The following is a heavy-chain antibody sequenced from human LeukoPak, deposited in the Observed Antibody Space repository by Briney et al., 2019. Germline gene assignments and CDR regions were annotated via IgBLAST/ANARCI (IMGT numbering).Heavy chain of an antibody. D-gene: IGHD3-3*01. CDR1: GFTFSSYA. CDR3: AKDRKVEWLLSYNWFDP. CDR2: ISGSGGST. J-gene: IGHJ5*02. Sequence: GSLRLSCAASGFTFSSYAMSWVRQAPGKGLEWVSAISGSGGSTYYADSVKGRFTISRDNSKNTLYLQMNSLRAEDTAVYYCAKDRKVEWLLSYNWFDPWGQGTLVTVSS. V-gene: IGHV3-23*01.